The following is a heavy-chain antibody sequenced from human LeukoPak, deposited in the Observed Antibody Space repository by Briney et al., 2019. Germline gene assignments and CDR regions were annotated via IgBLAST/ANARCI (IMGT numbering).Heavy chain of an antibody. CDR1: GFTVSSNY. D-gene: IGHD3-10*01. V-gene: IGHV3-23*01. Sequence: GGSLRLSCAASGFTVSSNYMSWVRQAPGKGLEWVSAISSSGGSTYYADSVKGRFTISRDNSKNTLYLQMNSLRAEDTAVYYCVISSYYYGSGSPSYWGQGTLVTVSS. CDR3: VISSYYYGSGSPSY. CDR2: ISSSGGST. J-gene: IGHJ4*02.